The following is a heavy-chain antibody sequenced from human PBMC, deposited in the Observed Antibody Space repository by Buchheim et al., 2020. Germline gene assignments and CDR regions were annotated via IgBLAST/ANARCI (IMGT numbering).Heavy chain of an antibody. D-gene: IGHD5-18*01. J-gene: IGHJ4*02. CDR2: TNYSGST. V-gene: IGHV4-34*01. Sequence: QVQLQQWGAGLLTPSETLSLTCAVYGGSFSGYYWSWIRQPPGKGLEWIGETNYSGSTNSTPSLKSRVTISLYTSKNQFSLKLSSVTAAETAVYYCARRKRSYGPLTGFDYWGQGTL. CDR3: ARRKRSYGPLTGFDY. CDR1: GGSFSGYY.